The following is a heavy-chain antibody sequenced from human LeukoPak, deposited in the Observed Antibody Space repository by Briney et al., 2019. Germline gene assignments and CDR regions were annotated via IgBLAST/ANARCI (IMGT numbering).Heavy chain of an antibody. V-gene: IGHV1-69*01. CDR1: GGTFSSYA. D-gene: IGHD2-21*02. CDR2: IIPIFGTA. J-gene: IGHJ4*02. Sequence: VASVKVSCKASGGTFSSYAISWVRQAPGQGLEWMAGIIPIFGTANYAQKFQGRVTITADESTSTAYMELSSLRSEDTAVYYCARIYCGGDCYSEDQDYWGQGTLVTVSS. CDR3: ARIYCGGDCYSEDQDY.